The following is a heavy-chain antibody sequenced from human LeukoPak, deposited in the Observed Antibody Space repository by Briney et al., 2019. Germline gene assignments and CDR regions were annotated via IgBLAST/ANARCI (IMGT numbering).Heavy chain of an antibody. J-gene: IGHJ6*02. CDR1: GGSISSGDYY. V-gene: IGHV4-30-4*01. Sequence: SETLSLTCAVSGGSISSGDYYWSWIREPPGKGLEWIGHIYDRGSTYYNPSLKRRVTITVDPSKNQHSLKLSSVTAADTAVYYCAREGGDSVPYYFGMDVWGQGTTVTVSS. D-gene: IGHD2-21*02. CDR2: IYDRGST. CDR3: AREGGDSVPYYFGMDV.